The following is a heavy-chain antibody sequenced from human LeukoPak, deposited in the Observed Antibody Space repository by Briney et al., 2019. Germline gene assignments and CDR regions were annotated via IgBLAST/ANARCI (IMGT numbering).Heavy chain of an antibody. CDR2: IKQDGSEK. V-gene: IGHV3-7*01. Sequence: GGSLRLSCEASGLTFNKYWMTWVRQAPGKGLEWVANIKQDGSEKNYVDSVKGRFTISRDNAKNSLSLRMNSLRAEDTAVYYCARLSGMVRGPEAIYYFDYWGQGTLVTVSS. CDR1: GLTFNKYW. CDR3: ARLSGMVRGPEAIYYFDY. J-gene: IGHJ4*02. D-gene: IGHD3-10*01.